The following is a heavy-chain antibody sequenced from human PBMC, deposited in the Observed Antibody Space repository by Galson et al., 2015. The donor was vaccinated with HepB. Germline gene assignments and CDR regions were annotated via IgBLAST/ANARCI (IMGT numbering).Heavy chain of an antibody. CDR3: ARRAGGWSREDY. V-gene: IGHV4-34*01. Sequence: SETLSLTCAVYGESFSAYYWSWIRQPPGKGLEWIGEINHSGSTNYNPSLKSRVTMSIDTSKNQFSLKLSSVTAADAAVYYCARRAGGWSREDYWGQGTLVTVSS. D-gene: IGHD6-19*01. J-gene: IGHJ4*02. CDR2: INHSGST. CDR1: GESFSAYY.